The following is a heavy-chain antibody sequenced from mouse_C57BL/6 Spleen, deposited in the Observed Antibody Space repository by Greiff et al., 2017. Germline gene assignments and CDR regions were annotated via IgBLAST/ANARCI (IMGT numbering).Heavy chain of an antibody. CDR3: ARSRSMVTTSYFDD. CDR2: INPSTGGT. Sequence: EVQLQQSGPELVKPGASVKISCKASGYSFTGYYMNWVKQSPEKSLEWIGEINPSTGGTTYNQKFKAKATLTVDKSSSTAYMQLKSLTSEDSAVYYCARSRSMVTTSYFDDWGQGTTLTVSS. D-gene: IGHD2-2*01. CDR1: GYSFTGYY. V-gene: IGHV1-42*01. J-gene: IGHJ2*01.